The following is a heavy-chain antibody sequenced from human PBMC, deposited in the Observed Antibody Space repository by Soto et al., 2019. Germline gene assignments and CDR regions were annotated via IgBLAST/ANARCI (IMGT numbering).Heavy chain of an antibody. D-gene: IGHD6-13*01. CDR2: ISYDGSNK. V-gene: IGHV3-30*03. CDR1: GFTFSSYG. Sequence: GGSLRLSCAASGFTFSSYGMHWVRQAPGRGLEWVAVISYDGSNKYYADSVKGRFTISRHNSKNTLYLQMNSLRAEDTAVYYCALGGSSWSYFDYWGQGTLVTVSS. J-gene: IGHJ4*02. CDR3: ALGGSSWSYFDY.